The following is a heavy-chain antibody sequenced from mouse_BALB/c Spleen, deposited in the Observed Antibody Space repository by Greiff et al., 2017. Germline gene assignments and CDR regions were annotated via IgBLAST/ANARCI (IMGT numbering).Heavy chain of an antibody. CDR3: ARGGLRPDY. D-gene: IGHD2-4*01. CDR1: GYAFSSSW. V-gene: IGHV1-82*01. J-gene: IGHJ2*01. Sequence: QVQLQQSGPELVKPGASVKISCKASGYAFSSSWMNWVKQRPGQGLEWIGRIYPGDGDTNYNGKFKGKATLTADKSSSTAYMQLSSLTSVDSAVYFCARGGLRPDYWGQGTTLTVSS. CDR2: IYPGDGDT.